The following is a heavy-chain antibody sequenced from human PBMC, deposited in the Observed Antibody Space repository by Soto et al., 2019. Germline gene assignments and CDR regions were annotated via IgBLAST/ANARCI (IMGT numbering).Heavy chain of an antibody. D-gene: IGHD2-15*01. CDR1: GYTFTSYA. J-gene: IGHJ5*02. CDR3: ARSDKVVVVVAANPTDWFDP. CDR2: INAGNGNT. V-gene: IGHV1-3*01. Sequence: ASVKVSCKASGYTFTSYAMHWVRQAPGQRLEWMGWINAGNGNTKYSQKFQGRVTITRDTSASTAYMELSSLRSEDTAVYYCARSDKVVVVVAANPTDWFDPWGQGTLVTVSS.